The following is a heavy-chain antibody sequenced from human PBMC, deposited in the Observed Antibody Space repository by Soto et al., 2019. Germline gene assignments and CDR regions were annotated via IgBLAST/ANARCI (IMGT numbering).Heavy chain of an antibody. Sequence: QPGGSLRLSCAASGFTFSSYAMHWVRQAPGKGLEWVAVISYDGSNKYYADSVKGRFTISRDNSKNTLYLQMNSLRAEDTAVYYCARDHWGSYGSFDYYYGMDVWGQGTTVTVSS. V-gene: IGHV3-30-3*01. CDR2: ISYDGSNK. J-gene: IGHJ6*02. CDR1: GFTFSSYA. CDR3: ARDHWGSYGSFDYYYGMDV. D-gene: IGHD1-26*01.